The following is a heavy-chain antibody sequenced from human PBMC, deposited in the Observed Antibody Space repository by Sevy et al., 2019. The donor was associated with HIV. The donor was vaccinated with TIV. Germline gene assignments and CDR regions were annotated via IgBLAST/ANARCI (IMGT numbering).Heavy chain of an antibody. CDR1: GFTFSSYA. CDR3: ARDWGGYCINNDGRPSDGMDV. V-gene: IGHV3-30*04. D-gene: IGHD3-16*01. J-gene: IGHJ6*02. Sequence: GGSLRLSCAASGFTFSSYAMHWVRQAPGKGLEWVAVFSYDGSNKYYADSVKGRFTISRDNSKNTVFLQMTSLRVEDTAVYYCARDWGGYCINNDGRPSDGMDVWGQGTTVTVSS. CDR2: FSYDGSNK.